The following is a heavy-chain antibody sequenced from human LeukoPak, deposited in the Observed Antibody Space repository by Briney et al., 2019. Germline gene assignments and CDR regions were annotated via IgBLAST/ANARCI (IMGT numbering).Heavy chain of an antibody. CDR1: GGSISSYY. J-gene: IGHJ4*02. V-gene: IGHV4-34*01. D-gene: IGHD3-22*01. Sequence: SETLSLTCTVSGGSISSYYWSWIRQPPGKGLEWIGEINHSGSTNYNPSLKSRVTISVDTSKNQFSLKLSSVTAADTAVYYCARGNPLGIMVVVIRRGSFDYWGQGTLVTVSS. CDR3: ARGNPLGIMVVVIRRGSFDY. CDR2: INHSGST.